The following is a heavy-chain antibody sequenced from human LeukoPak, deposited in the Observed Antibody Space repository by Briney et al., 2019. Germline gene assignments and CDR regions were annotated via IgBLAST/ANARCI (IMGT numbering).Heavy chain of an antibody. CDR1: RYTFTSYD. CDR3: ARGPYCSSTSCWKYYFDY. CDR2: MNPNSGNT. D-gene: IGHD2-2*01. V-gene: IGHV1-8*01. Sequence: ASVKVSCKASRYTFTSYDINWVRQATGQGLEWMGWMNPNSGNTGYAQKFQGRVTMTRNTSISTAYMELSGLRSEDTAVYYCARGPYCSSTSCWKYYFDYWGQGTLVTVSS. J-gene: IGHJ4*02.